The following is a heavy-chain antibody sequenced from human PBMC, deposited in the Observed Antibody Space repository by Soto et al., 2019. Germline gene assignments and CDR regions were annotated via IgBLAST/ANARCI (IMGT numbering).Heavy chain of an antibody. J-gene: IGHJ3*02. D-gene: IGHD6-19*01. CDR3: AKDLNGQWLADAFDI. V-gene: IGHV3-30*18. Sequence: GGSLRLSCAASGFTFSSYGMHWVRQAPGKGLEWVAVISYDGSNKYYADSVKGRFTISRDNSKNTLYLQMNSLRAEDTAVYYCAKDLNGQWLADAFDIWGQGSMVTVSS. CDR1: GFTFSSYG. CDR2: ISYDGSNK.